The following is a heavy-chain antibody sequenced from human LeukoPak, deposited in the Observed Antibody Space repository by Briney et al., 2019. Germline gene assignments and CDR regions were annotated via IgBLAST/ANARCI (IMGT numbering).Heavy chain of an antibody. CDR1: GFTCSSYA. J-gene: IGHJ6*01. D-gene: IGHD2-2*02. V-gene: IGHV3-30*04. CDR3: ARGYCSSTSCYTFYYYYGMDV. Sequence: GGSLRLSCAASGFTCSSYAMHWVRQAPGKGLEWVAVISYDGSNKYYADSVKGRFTISRDNSKNTLYLQMNSLRAEDTAVYYCARGYCSSTSCYTFYYYYGMDVWGQGTTVTVSS. CDR2: ISYDGSNK.